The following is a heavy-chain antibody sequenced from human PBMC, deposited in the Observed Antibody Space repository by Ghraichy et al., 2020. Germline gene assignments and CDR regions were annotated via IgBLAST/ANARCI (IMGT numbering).Heavy chain of an antibody. J-gene: IGHJ3*02. CDR3: ARDGGNWNLNDAFDI. CDR1: GFTFSSYS. CDR2: ISSSSSYI. Sequence: GSLRLSCAASGFTFSSYSMNWVRQAPGKGLEWVSSISSSSSYIYYADSVKGRFTISRDNAKNSLYLQMNSLRAEDTAVYYCARDGGNWNLNDAFDIWGQGTMVTVSS. D-gene: IGHD1-7*01. V-gene: IGHV3-21*01.